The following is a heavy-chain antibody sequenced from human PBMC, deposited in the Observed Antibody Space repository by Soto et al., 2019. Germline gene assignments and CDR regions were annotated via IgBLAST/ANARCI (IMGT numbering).Heavy chain of an antibody. D-gene: IGHD6-19*01. Sequence: PSETLSLTFSVSGGSMSGSYWSWIRQSPGKGLEWLGYVYYTGSTNYSPSLRSRVSISVDTSKNEFSLRLSSVTAADTAVYFCARSVAVPGAHIDYWGQGTPVTVSS. CDR3: ARSVAVPGAHIDY. J-gene: IGHJ4*02. V-gene: IGHV4-59*01. CDR2: VYYTGST. CDR1: GGSMSGSY.